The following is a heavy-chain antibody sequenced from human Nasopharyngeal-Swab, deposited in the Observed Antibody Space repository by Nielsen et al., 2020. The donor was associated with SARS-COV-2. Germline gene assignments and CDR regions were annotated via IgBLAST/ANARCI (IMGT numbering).Heavy chain of an antibody. CDR3: ASSYYDFWSGYYYHGAFDI. D-gene: IGHD3-3*01. V-gene: IGHV3-30*04. Sequence: GESLKISCAASGFTFSSYATHWVRQAPGKGLEWVAVISYDGSNKYYADSVKGRFTISRDNSKNTLYLQMNSLRAEDTAVYYCASSYYDFWSGYYYHGAFDIWGQGTMVTVSS. CDR1: GFTFSSYA. CDR2: ISYDGSNK. J-gene: IGHJ3*02.